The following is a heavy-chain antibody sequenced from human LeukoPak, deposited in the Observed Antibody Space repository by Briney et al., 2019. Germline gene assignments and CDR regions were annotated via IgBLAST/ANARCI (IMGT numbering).Heavy chain of an antibody. CDR1: GFTFSNAW. J-gene: IGHJ4*02. Sequence: PGGSLRLSCAASGFTFSNAWMSWVRQAPGKGLEWVGRIKSKTDGGTTDYAAPVKGRFTISRDDSKNTLYLQMNSLKTEDTAVYYCTTDLAHTWIQLWFVPWGQGTLVTVSS. V-gene: IGHV3-15*01. CDR2: IKSKTDGGTT. D-gene: IGHD5-18*01. CDR3: TTDLAHTWIQLWFVP.